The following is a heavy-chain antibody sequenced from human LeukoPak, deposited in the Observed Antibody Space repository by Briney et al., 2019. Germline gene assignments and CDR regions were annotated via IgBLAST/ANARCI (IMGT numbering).Heavy chain of an antibody. CDR1: GFTFSSYA. Sequence: GGSLRLSCAASGFTFSSYAMSWVRQAPVKGLEWVSAISGSGGSTYYADSVKGRFTISRDNSKNTLYLQMNSLRAEDTAVYYCAKLVGYCSSTSCLPYYFDYWGQGTLVTVSS. CDR2: ISGSGGST. D-gene: IGHD2-2*01. J-gene: IGHJ4*02. CDR3: AKLVGYCSSTSCLPYYFDY. V-gene: IGHV3-23*01.